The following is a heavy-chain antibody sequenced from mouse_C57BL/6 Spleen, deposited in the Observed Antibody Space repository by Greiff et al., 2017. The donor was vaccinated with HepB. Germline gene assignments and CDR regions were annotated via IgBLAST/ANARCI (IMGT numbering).Heavy chain of an antibody. J-gene: IGHJ2*01. Sequence: QVHVKQSGAELVKPGASVKISCKASGYAFSSYWMNWVKQRPGKGLEWIGQIYPGDGDTNYNGKFKGKATLTADKSSSTAYMQLSSLTSEDSAVYFCARDDGYYLYYFDYWGQGTTLTVSS. CDR3: ARDDGYYLYYFDY. CDR2: IYPGDGDT. CDR1: GYAFSSYW. V-gene: IGHV1-80*01. D-gene: IGHD2-3*01.